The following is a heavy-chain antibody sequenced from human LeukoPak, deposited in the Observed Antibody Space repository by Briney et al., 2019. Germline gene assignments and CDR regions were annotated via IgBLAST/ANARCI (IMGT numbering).Heavy chain of an antibody. CDR2: IYYSGST. Sequence: PSETLSLTCTVSGGSISSGGYFWSWIRQHPGKGLEWIGYIYYSGSTYYNPSLKSRVTISVDTSKNQFSLKLGSVTAADTAVYYCASIVVVVAAPPPDYWGQGTLVTVSS. D-gene: IGHD2-15*01. V-gene: IGHV4-31*03. CDR3: ASIVVVVAAPPPDY. CDR1: GGSISSGGYF. J-gene: IGHJ4*02.